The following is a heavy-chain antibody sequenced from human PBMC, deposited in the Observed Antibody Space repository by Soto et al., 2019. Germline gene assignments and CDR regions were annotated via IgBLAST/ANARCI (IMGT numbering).Heavy chain of an antibody. CDR1: GYTFTSYD. V-gene: IGHV1-8*01. CDR2: MNPNSGNT. Sequence: ASVKVSCKASGYTFTSYDINWVRQATGQGLEWMGWMNPNSGNTGYAQKFQGRVTMTRNTSISTAYMELSSLRSEDTAVYYCASDDNDSSGVTQGFDPWGQGTLVTVSS. CDR3: ASDDNDSSGVTQGFDP. D-gene: IGHD3-22*01. J-gene: IGHJ5*02.